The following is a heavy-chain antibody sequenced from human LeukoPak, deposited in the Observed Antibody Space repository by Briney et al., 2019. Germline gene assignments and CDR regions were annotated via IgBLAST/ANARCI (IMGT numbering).Heavy chain of an antibody. Sequence: GASVKVSCKASGYTFTGYYMHCVRQAPGQGLEWMGWINPNSGGTNYAQKFQGRVTMTRDTSISTAYMELSRLRSDDTAVYYCARDRGYSRPIKAFDIWGQGTMVTVSP. CDR3: ARDRGYSRPIKAFDI. V-gene: IGHV1-2*02. D-gene: IGHD1-26*01. J-gene: IGHJ3*02. CDR2: INPNSGGT. CDR1: GYTFTGYY.